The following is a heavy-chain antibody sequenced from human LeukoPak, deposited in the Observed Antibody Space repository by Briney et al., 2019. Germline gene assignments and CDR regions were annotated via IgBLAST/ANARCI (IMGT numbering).Heavy chain of an antibody. V-gene: IGHV3-21*01. Sequence: PGGSLRLSCAASGFTFSSYSMNWVRQAPGKGLEWVSSISSSSSYIYYADSVKGRFTISRDNAKNSLYLQMNSLRDEDTAVYYCARGDDYPIDAFDIWGQGTMVTVSS. J-gene: IGHJ3*02. CDR1: GFTFSSYS. CDR3: ARGDDYPIDAFDI. CDR2: ISSSSSYI. D-gene: IGHD4-11*01.